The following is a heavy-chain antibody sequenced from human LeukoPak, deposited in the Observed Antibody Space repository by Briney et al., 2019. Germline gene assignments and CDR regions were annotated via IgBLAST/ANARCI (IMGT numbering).Heavy chain of an antibody. CDR2: IIPIFGTA. CDR3: AGGLEYYDSSGYLTTPFDY. V-gene: IGHV1-69*05. CDR1: GGTFSSYA. J-gene: IGHJ4*02. Sequence: SVKVSCKASGGTFSSYAISWVRQAPEQGLEWMGRIIPIFGTANYAQKFQGRVTITTDESTSTAYMELSSLRSEDTAVYYCAGGLEYYDSSGYLTTPFDYWGQGTLVTVSS. D-gene: IGHD3-22*01.